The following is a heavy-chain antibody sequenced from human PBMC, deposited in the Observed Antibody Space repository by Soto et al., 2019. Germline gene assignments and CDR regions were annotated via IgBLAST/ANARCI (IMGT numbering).Heavy chain of an antibody. CDR1: GFTFSNDW. Sequence: PGGSLRLSCAASGFTFSNDWMCWVRQAPGKGLEWVGRIKSKTDGGTTDYAAPVKGRFTISRDDSKTTLYLQMNSLKTEDTAVYYCTRYDYAGPDGMYVPCQRTSVTVS. CDR3: TRYDYAGPDGMYV. V-gene: IGHV3-15*01. J-gene: IGHJ6*02. CDR2: IKSKTDGGTT. D-gene: IGHD4-17*01.